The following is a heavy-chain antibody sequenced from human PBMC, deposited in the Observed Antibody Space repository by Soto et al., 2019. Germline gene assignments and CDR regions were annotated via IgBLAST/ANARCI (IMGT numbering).Heavy chain of an antibody. Sequence: SVKVSCKASGYTFTSYDINWVRQATGQGLEWMGWMNPNSGNTGYAQKFQGRVTMTRNTSISTAYMELSSLRSEDTAVYYCARGRSGWYLFDYWGQGTLVTVSS. V-gene: IGHV1-8*01. CDR1: GYTFTSYD. CDR2: MNPNSGNT. D-gene: IGHD6-19*01. CDR3: ARGRSGWYLFDY. J-gene: IGHJ4*02.